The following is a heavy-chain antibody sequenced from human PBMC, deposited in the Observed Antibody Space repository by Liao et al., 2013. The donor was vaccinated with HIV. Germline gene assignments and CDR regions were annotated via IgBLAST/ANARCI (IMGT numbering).Heavy chain of an antibody. CDR2: VETSGMT. V-gene: IGHV4-4*07. J-gene: IGHJ5*01. Sequence: QVQLQESGPGLAKPSETLTLTCTVSGSSISNFFWNWIRQPAGKGLEWVGRVETSGMTTYNPSLKSRLSMSVDTSKNQFSLRLTSVTAADTAVYFCARESIGYLDSWGQGTLVTVSS. D-gene: IGHD6-13*01. CDR3: ARESIGYLDS. CDR1: GSSISNFF.